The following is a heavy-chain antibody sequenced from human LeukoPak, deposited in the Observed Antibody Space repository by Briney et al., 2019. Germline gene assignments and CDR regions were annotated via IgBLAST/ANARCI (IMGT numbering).Heavy chain of an antibody. CDR2: ISSSSSYI. CDR3: AKDLSRLRIETIDY. Sequence: PGGSLRLSCAASGFTFSRYSMNWVRQAPGKGLEWVSSISSSSSYIYYADSVQGRFTISRDNSKNTLYLQMNSLRAEDTAVYYCAKDLSRLRIETIDYWGQGTLVTVSS. CDR1: GFTFSRYS. D-gene: IGHD5-12*01. J-gene: IGHJ4*02. V-gene: IGHV3-21*04.